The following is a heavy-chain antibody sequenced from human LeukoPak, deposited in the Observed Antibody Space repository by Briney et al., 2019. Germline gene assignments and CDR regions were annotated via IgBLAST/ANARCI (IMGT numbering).Heavy chain of an antibody. CDR2: IYYSGST. CDR3: ARVSPRRQLLLSV. CDR1: GGSFSSYY. J-gene: IGHJ4*02. V-gene: IGHV4-59*01. D-gene: IGHD2-2*01. Sequence: SETLSLTCAVYGGSFSSYYWSWIRQPPGKGLEWIGYIYYSGSTNYNPSLKSRVTMSVDTSKNQFSLKLTSVTAADTAVYYCARVSPRRQLLLSVWGQGTLVTVSS.